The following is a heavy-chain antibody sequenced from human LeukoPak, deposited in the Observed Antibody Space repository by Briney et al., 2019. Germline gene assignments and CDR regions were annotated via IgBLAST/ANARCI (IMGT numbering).Heavy chain of an antibody. J-gene: IGHJ6*04. CDR1: GFTFSSYA. CDR2: ISGSGGST. CDR3: ARGGDIVVVPSYMDV. V-gene: IGHV3-23*01. D-gene: IGHD2-2*01. Sequence: GGSLRLSCAASGFTFSSYAMSWVRQAPGKGLEWVSAISGSGGSTYYADSVKGRFTISRDNSKNTLYLQMNSLRAEDTAVYYCARGGDIVVVPSYMDVWGKGTTVTVSS.